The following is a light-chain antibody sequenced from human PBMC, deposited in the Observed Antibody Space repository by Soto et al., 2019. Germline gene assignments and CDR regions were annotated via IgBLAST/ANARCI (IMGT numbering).Light chain of an antibody. CDR1: QSVLSSSNNKNY. Sequence: DIVMTQSPESLAVSLGERATINCRSSQSVLSSSNNKNYLVWYQQKPGQPPKLLISWASTRESGVPDRVSGSGSGTDFTRTISSLQDEDVAVYYCQQSYNSPITFGQGTRLDI. CDR2: WAS. V-gene: IGKV4-1*01. J-gene: IGKJ5*01. CDR3: QQSYNSPIT.